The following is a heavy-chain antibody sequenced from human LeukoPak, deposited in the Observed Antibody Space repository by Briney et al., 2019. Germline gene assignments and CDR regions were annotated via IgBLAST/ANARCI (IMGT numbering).Heavy chain of an antibody. Sequence: SETLSLTCTVSGYSISSVYYWGWIRQPPGKGLEWIGSIYHSGSTYYNPSLKSRVTISVDTSKNQFSLKLSSVTAADTAVYYCARDNRGEQWLGEFDYWGQGTLVTVSS. J-gene: IGHJ4*02. V-gene: IGHV4-38-2*02. CDR1: GYSISSVYY. D-gene: IGHD6-19*01. CDR3: ARDNRGEQWLGEFDY. CDR2: IYHSGST.